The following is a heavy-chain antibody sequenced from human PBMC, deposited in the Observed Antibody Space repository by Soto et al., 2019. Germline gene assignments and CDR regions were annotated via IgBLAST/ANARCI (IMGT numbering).Heavy chain of an antibody. V-gene: IGHV4-59*01. J-gene: IGHJ6*03. CDR2: IYYSGST. CDR3: ARVYPLQDIVVVVAATPAPPYMDV. Sequence: SETLSLTCTVSGGSISSYYWSWIRQPPGKGLEWIGYIYYSGSTNYNPSLKSRVTISVDTSKNQFSLKLSSVTAADTAVYYCARVYPLQDIVVVVAATPAPPYMDVWGKGTTVTVSS. D-gene: IGHD2-15*01. CDR1: GGSISSYY.